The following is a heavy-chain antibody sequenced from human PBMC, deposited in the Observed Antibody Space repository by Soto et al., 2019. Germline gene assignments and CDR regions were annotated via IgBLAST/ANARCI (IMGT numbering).Heavy chain of an antibody. V-gene: IGHV3-23*01. CDR2: ISGSGGST. D-gene: IGHD3-3*01. J-gene: IGHJ4*02. Sequence: GGSLRLSCAASGFTFSSYAMSWVRQAPGKGLEWVSAISGSGGSTYYADSVKGRFTIARANSKDTLYLQMNSLRAEDTAVSYCAKDPGTIFGVVGEKSMGDYWGQGTLVTVSS. CDR3: AKDPGTIFGVVGEKSMGDY. CDR1: GFTFSSYA.